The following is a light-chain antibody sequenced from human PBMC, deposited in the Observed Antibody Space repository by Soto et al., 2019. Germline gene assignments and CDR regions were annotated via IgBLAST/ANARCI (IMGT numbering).Light chain of an antibody. Sequence: DIQMTQSPSSLSAPAGGRVTITCRASQGIRRDLGWYQQKPGKAPTRLIYAVSSLHSGVPSRFSGSGSGTEITLTISSLQPEDSATYYCLQHNSYPLTFGGGTKVEIK. CDR2: AVS. J-gene: IGKJ4*01. V-gene: IGKV1-17*01. CDR1: QGIRRD. CDR3: LQHNSYPLT.